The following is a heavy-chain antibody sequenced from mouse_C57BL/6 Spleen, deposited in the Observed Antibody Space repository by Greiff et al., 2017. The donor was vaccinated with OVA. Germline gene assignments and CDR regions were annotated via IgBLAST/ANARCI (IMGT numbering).Heavy chain of an antibody. CDR3: PRSCTTVVVFGY. Sequence: VQLQQSGTVLARPGASVKMSCKTSGYTFTSYWMHWVKQRPGQGLEWIGAIYPGNSDTSYNQKFKGKAKLTAVTSSNTAYMELSNLTNKDSAVYYCPRSCTTVVVFGYRGQGTTLTVS. CDR1: GYTFTSYW. D-gene: IGHD1-1*01. J-gene: IGHJ2*01. V-gene: IGHV1-5*01. CDR2: IYPGNSDT.